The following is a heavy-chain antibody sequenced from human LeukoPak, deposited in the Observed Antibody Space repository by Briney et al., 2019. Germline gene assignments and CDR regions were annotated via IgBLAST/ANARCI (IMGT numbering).Heavy chain of an antibody. CDR1: GFTVSSNY. CDR3: AYDYGDY. V-gene: IGHV3-53*01. CDR2: LYSGGGT. Sequence: PGGSLRLSCAASGFTVSSNYMSWVRQAPGKGLEWVSILYSGGGTNYADSVRGRFSISRDNAKNSLYLQMNSLRAEDTAVYYCAYDYGDYWGQGTLVTVSS. J-gene: IGHJ4*02.